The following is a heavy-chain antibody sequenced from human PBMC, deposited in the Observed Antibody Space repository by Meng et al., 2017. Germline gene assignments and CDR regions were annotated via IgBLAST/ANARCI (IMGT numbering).Heavy chain of an antibody. CDR1: GFTFSSYG. V-gene: IGHV3-33*01. J-gene: IGHJ4*02. CDR3: ARDPPAACDC. D-gene: IGHD6-13*01. CDR2: VWYDGSNK. Sequence: GGSLRLSCAASGFTFSSYGMHWVRQAPGKGLEWVAVVWYDGSNKYYADSVKGRFTISRDNSKNTLYLQVNSLGAEDTAVYYCARDPPAACDCWGQGTLVTVSS.